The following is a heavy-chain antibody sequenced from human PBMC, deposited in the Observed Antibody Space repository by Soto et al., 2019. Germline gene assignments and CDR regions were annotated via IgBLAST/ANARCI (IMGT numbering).Heavy chain of an antibody. CDR1: DGSISSGIYH. CDR2: IFYSGST. Sequence: QVQLQESGPGLVKTSQTLSLTCTVSDGSISSGIYHGHWLRKTAGEGLQWIVYIFYSGSTYYNPSLKSRVDISRDKSKHQFSLTLTAVTAADTDIYYWARTYGGRGQVDAWGQGTLVTVSS. V-gene: IGHV4-31*03. CDR3: ARTYGGRGQVDA. J-gene: IGHJ1*01. D-gene: IGHD4-17*01.